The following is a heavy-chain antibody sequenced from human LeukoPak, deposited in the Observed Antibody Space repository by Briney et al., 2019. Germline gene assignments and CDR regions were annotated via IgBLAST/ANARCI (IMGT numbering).Heavy chain of an antibody. J-gene: IGHJ4*02. V-gene: IGHV3-72*01. CDR3: AKDEGRMTTQNIDY. D-gene: IGHD4-17*01. CDR1: GFTFSDHY. Sequence: PGGSLRLSCAASGFTFSDHYMDWVRQAPGKGLGWVGRTRNKANSYTTEYAASVKGRFTISRDDSKNSLYLQMNSLRAEDTAVYYCAKDEGRMTTQNIDYWGQGTLVTVSS. CDR2: TRNKANSYTT.